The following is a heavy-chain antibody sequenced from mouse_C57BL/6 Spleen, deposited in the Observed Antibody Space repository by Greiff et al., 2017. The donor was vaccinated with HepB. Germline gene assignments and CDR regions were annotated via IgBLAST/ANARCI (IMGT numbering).Heavy chain of an antibody. CDR1: GYTFTSYW. V-gene: IGHV1-64*01. D-gene: IGHD2-3*01. J-gene: IGHJ2*01. CDR3: ARFKGRDGYSY. Sequence: QVQLQQPGAELVKPGASVKLSCKASGYTFTSYWMHWVKQRPGQGLEWIGMIHPNSGSTNYNEKFKSKATLTVDKSSSTAYMQLSSLTSEDSAVYYCARFKGRDGYSYWGQGTTLTVSS. CDR2: IHPNSGST.